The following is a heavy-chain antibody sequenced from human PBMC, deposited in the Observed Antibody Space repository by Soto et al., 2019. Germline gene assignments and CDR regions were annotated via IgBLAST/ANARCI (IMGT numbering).Heavy chain of an antibody. Sequence: PGGSLRLSCAASGFTFSTYAMGWVRQAPGKGLEWVSAISGSGGSTYYADSVKGRFTISRDHSKNTLYLQMTSLRAEDTAVYYCAKYDIVLKCYAIRREPLDFSAQGTMDTGSS. V-gene: IGHV3-23*01. CDR2: ISGSGGST. CDR1: GFTFSTYA. J-gene: IGHJ3*01. CDR3: AKYDIVLKCYAIRREPLDF. D-gene: IGHD2-8*01.